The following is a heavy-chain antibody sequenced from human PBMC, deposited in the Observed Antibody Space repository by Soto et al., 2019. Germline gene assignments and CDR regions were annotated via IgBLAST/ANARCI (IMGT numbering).Heavy chain of an antibody. CDR2: FDPEDGET. Sequence: GASVKVSCKVSGYTLTELSMHWVRQAPGKGLEWMGGFDPEDGETIYAQKFQGRVTMTEDTSTDTAYMELSSLRSEDTAVYYCATARYCSSTSCYAGRPFDYWGQGTLVTVSS. CDR1: GYTLTELS. D-gene: IGHD2-2*01. CDR3: ATARYCSSTSCYAGRPFDY. V-gene: IGHV1-24*01. J-gene: IGHJ4*02.